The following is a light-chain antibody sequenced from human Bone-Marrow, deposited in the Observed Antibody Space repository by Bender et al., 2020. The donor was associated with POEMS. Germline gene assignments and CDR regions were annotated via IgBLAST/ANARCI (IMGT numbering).Light chain of an antibody. Sequence: QSVLTQPPSASGTPGQRVTISCSGGSSNIGAHAVNWYQHLRGTAPNPLLYSSHRRPSEVPDRFSGSRSGTSASLAISGLQSEDEADYYCAVWDDSLNGWVFGGGTKLTVL. J-gene: IGLJ3*02. V-gene: IGLV1-44*01. CDR1: SSNIGAHA. CDR2: SSH. CDR3: AVWDDSLNGWV.